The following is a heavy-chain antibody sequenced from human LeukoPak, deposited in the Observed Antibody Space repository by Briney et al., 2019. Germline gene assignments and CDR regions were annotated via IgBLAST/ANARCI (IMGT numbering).Heavy chain of an antibody. CDR2: IWYDERNK. J-gene: IGHJ3*02. Sequence: GRSLRLSCAASGFTFSNYGMRWVRQAPGKGLEWVAVIWYDERNKYYADSVKGRFTISRDNSKNTLYLQMNSLRAEDTAVYYCARPYYDSSGYYYWGNAFDIWGQGTMVTVSS. V-gene: IGHV3-33*01. CDR1: GFTFSNYG. CDR3: ARPYYDSSGYYYWGNAFDI. D-gene: IGHD3-22*01.